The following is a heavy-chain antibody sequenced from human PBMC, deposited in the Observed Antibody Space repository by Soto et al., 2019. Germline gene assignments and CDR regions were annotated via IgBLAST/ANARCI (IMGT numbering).Heavy chain of an antibody. CDR2: IIRTFGTA. V-gene: IGHV1-69*13. Sequence: SVKVSCKASGGTFSSYAISWVRQAPGQGLDWMGGIIRTFGTANYAQKFQGRVTITADESTSTAYMELSSLRSEDTAVYCCANRIAAAGTDDAFDIWGQGTMVTVSS. CDR1: GGTFSSYA. J-gene: IGHJ3*02. D-gene: IGHD6-13*01. CDR3: ANRIAAAGTDDAFDI.